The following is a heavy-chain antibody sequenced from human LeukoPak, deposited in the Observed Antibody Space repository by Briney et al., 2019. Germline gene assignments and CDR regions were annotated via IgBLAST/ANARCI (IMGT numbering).Heavy chain of an antibody. Sequence: GGSLRLSCAASGFTFSSYAMSWVRQAPGKGLEWVSAISGSGGSTYYADSVRGRFTISRDNSKNTLYLQMNSVTYEDTAVYFCVRIVGHTTTDFWGQGTIVTVSS. J-gene: IGHJ4*02. CDR1: GFTFSSYA. CDR3: VRIVGHTTTDF. CDR2: ISGSGGST. V-gene: IGHV3-23*01. D-gene: IGHD1-26*01.